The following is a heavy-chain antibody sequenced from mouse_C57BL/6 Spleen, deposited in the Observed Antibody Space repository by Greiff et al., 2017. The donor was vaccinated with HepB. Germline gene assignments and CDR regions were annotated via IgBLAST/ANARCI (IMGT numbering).Heavy chain of an antibody. CDR2: IHPNSGST. CDR1: GYTFTSYW. D-gene: IGHD2-3*01. V-gene: IGHV1-64*01. CDR3: ARSGWLLDLAMDY. J-gene: IGHJ4*01. Sequence: QVQLQQPGAELVKPGASVKLSCKASGYTFTSYWMHWVKQRPGQGLEWIGMIHPNSGSTNYNEKFKSKATLTVDKSSSTAYMQLSSLTSEDSAVYYGARSGWLLDLAMDYWGQGTSVTVSS.